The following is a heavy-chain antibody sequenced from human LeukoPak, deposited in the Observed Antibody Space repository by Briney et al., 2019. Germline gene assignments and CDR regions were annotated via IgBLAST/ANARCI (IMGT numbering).Heavy chain of an antibody. CDR1: GFTFSSYS. CDR3: ARSYDILTGYSNFDY. Sequence: EGSLRLSCAASGFTFSSYSMNWVRQAPGKGLEWVSSISSSSSYIYYADSVKGRFTISRDNAKNSLYLQMNSLRAEDTAVYYCARSYDILTGYSNFDYWGQGTLVTVSS. V-gene: IGHV3-21*01. D-gene: IGHD3-9*01. CDR2: ISSSSSYI. J-gene: IGHJ4*02.